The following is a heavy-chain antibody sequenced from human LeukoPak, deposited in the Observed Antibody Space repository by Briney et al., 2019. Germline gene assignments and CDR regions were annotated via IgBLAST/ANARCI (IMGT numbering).Heavy chain of an antibody. Sequence: SETLSLTCTVSGGSINNYYWTWIRQPPGKGLEWIGYIYYSGSTNYNPSLKSRVTISVDTSKNQFSLKLSSVTAADTAVYYCARGLSWDRHFDYWGQGTLVTVSS. CDR3: ARGLSWDRHFDY. D-gene: IGHD6-13*01. J-gene: IGHJ4*02. CDR2: IYYSGST. CDR1: GGSINNYY. V-gene: IGHV4-59*01.